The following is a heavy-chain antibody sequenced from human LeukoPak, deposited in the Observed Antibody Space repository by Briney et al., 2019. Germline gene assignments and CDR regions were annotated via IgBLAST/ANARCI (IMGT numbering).Heavy chain of an antibody. CDR3: ARDLVISHRYGMDV. CDR1: GYTFTSYD. V-gene: IGHV1-8*01. CDR2: MNPNSGNT. Sequence: ASVKVSCKASGYTFTSYDINWVRQATGQGLEWMGWMNPNSGNTGYAQKFQGRVTMTRNTSISTAYMELSSLRSEDTAVYYCARDLVISHRYGMDVWGQGTTVTVSS. J-gene: IGHJ6*02. D-gene: IGHD3-22*01.